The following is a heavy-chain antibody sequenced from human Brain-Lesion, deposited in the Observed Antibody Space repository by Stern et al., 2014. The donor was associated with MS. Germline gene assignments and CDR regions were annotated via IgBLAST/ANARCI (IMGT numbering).Heavy chain of an antibody. J-gene: IGHJ5*02. D-gene: IGHD3-10*01. CDR1: GFSITTTGVG. Sequence: QVTLKESGPTMVKPTQTLTLTCSLSGFSITTTGVGVGWIRQPPGKAPEWLAVIYWDDDIRYNPSLKTRLTITKDTCKNQVGLTMTNMDPVDTGTYYCAYRRWGNGAWFRSWFHPWGQGILVTVSS. V-gene: IGHV2-5*02. CDR2: IYWDDDI. CDR3: AYRRWGNGAWFRSWFHP.